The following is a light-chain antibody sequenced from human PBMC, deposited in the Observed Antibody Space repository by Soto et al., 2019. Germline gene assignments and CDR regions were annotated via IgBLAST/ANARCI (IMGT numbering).Light chain of an antibody. V-gene: IGLV2-14*01. CDR3: STWDVSLNGWV. CDR2: EVT. CDR1: SSDVGFYNY. J-gene: IGLJ3*02. Sequence: QSALTQPASVSGSPGQSITISCSGTSSDVGFYNYVSWFQQYPGKAPKLMIFEVTNRPSGVSDRFSGSKSDNTASLAISGVQSEDEADYYCSTWDVSLNGWVFGGGTKLTVL.